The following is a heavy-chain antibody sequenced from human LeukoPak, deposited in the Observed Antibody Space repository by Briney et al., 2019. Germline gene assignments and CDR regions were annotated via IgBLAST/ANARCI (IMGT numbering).Heavy chain of an antibody. Sequence: GGSLRLSCAASGFTFSDYYMNWIRQAPGKGLEWISYRSSSGNTIYYADSVKGRFSISRDNAKNSLYLHMNSLRPEDTAVYYCARARDGYNYYPFDYWGQGTLVTVSS. V-gene: IGHV3-11*01. J-gene: IGHJ4*02. CDR1: GFTFSDYY. CDR3: ARARDGYNYYPFDY. CDR2: RSSSGNTI. D-gene: IGHD5-24*01.